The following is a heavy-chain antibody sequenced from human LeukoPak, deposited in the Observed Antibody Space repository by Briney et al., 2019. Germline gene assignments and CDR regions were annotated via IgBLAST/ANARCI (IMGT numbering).Heavy chain of an antibody. D-gene: IGHD3-3*01. Sequence: ASVKVSCKASGYTFTNYGISWVRQAPGQGLEWMGWISGYNGNTNYAQKFQGRVTMTTDTSTSTAYMELRSLRSDDTAVYYCARLYYGLNAFDMWGQGTMVTVSS. CDR1: GYTFTNYG. CDR2: ISGYNGNT. J-gene: IGHJ3*02. V-gene: IGHV1-18*01. CDR3: ARLYYGLNAFDM.